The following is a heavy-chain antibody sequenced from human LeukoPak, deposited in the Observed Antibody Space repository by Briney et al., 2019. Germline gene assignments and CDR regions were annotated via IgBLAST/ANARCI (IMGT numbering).Heavy chain of an antibody. CDR2: IKEDGSEN. D-gene: IGHD1-26*01. J-gene: IGHJ4*02. CDR3: ARDRPSGSYDF. Sequence: GGSLRLSCAASGFTFSSYAMSWVRQAPGKGLEWVGNIKEDGSENNYVETVKGRFTISRDNAKSSLYLQMNSLRAEDTAIYYCARDRPSGSYDFWGQGTLVTVSS. V-gene: IGHV3-7*05. CDR1: GFTFSSYA.